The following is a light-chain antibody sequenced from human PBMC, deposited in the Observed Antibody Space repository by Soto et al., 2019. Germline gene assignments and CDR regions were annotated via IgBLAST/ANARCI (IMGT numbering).Light chain of an antibody. CDR3: SSYSASSTTHYV. Sequence: QSALTQPASLSGSPGQSITISCTGTSSDVGGYNYVSWYQQHPGKGPKLMIYDVSNRPSGVSNRFSGSKSGNTASLTISGLQAEVEADYYCSSYSASSTTHYVFGTGTKLTVL. V-gene: IGLV2-14*03. CDR2: DVS. CDR1: SSDVGGYNY. J-gene: IGLJ1*01.